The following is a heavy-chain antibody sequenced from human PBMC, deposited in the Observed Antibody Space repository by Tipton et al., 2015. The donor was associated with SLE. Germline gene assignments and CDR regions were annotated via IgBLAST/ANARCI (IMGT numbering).Heavy chain of an antibody. Sequence: SLRLSCAASGFTFSSYWMSWVRQAPGKGLEWVANIKQDGSEKYYVDSVKGRFTISRDNAKNSLYLQMNSLRAEDTAVYYCARDDGGYYYDSSGYSDYWGQGTLVTVSS. D-gene: IGHD3-22*01. J-gene: IGHJ4*02. CDR3: ARDDGGYYYDSSGYSDY. CDR1: GFTFSSYW. CDR2: IKQDGSEK. V-gene: IGHV3-7*03.